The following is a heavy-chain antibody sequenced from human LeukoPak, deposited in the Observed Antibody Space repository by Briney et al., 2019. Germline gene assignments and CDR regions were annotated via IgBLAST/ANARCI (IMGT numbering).Heavy chain of an antibody. Sequence: GGCLRLSCAASGFTFCSYGMNWVRQAPGKGLEWVSSISISSSYIYYADSVKGRFTISRDNPKNSLYLQMNSLRAEDTAVYYCAREAYDYVWGSYRYFVDYWGQGTLVTVSS. J-gene: IGHJ4*02. V-gene: IGHV3-21*01. CDR2: ISISSSYI. D-gene: IGHD3-16*02. CDR3: AREAYDYVWGSYRYFVDY. CDR1: GFTFCSYG.